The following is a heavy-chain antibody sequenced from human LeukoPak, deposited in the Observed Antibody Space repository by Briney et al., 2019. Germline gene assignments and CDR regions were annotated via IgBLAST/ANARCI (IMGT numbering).Heavy chain of an antibody. CDR3: ARDQQLGSYNRFDP. V-gene: IGHV4-34*01. Sequence: SETRSLTCAVYSGSLSAYYWSWIRQPPGKGPEWIGEINHSGSTNYNPSLKSRVTISVDTSKNQYSLKLSPVTAADTATYYCARDQQLGSYNRFDPWGQGTLVTVSS. CDR2: INHSGST. J-gene: IGHJ5*02. CDR1: SGSLSAYY. D-gene: IGHD6-13*01.